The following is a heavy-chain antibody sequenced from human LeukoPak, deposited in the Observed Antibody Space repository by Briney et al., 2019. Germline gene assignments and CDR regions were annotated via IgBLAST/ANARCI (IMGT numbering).Heavy chain of an antibody. CDR1: GGTFSSYA. CDR2: IVPIFGTA. CDR3: ARNAVPDRPFSGMDV. D-gene: IGHD1-1*01. J-gene: IGHJ6*04. V-gene: IGHV1-69*13. Sequence: SVKVSCKASGGTFSSYAISWVRQAPGQGLEWMGGIVPIFGTANYAQKFQGRVTITADESTSTAYMELSSLRSEDTAVYYCARNAVPDRPFSGMDVWGKGTTFTVSS.